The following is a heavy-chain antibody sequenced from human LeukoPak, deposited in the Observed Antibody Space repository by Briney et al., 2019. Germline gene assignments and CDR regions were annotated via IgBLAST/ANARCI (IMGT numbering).Heavy chain of an antibody. CDR1: GFTFSSYS. CDR3: AKGGKWDVTPFDY. V-gene: IGHV3-21*04. Sequence: GGSLRLSCAASGFTFSSYSMNWVRQAPGKGLEWVSGITSNSDYLYYADSMKGRFTISRDNAKNSLYLQMNSLRAEDTAVYYCAKGGKWDVTPFDYWGQGTLVTVSS. CDR2: ITSNSDYL. D-gene: IGHD1-26*01. J-gene: IGHJ4*02.